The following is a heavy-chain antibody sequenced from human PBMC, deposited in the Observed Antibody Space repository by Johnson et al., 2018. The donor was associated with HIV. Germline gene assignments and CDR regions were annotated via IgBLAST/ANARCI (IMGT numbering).Heavy chain of an antibody. CDR3: ARSWELRDAFDI. CDR1: GFTFSSYA. Sequence: QVQLVESGGGVVQPGRSLRLSCAASGFTFSSYAMHWVRQAPGKGLEWVAVISYDGSNKYYADSVKGRFTISRDNSKNTLYLQMNSLRAEDTAVYYCARSWELRDAFDIWGQGTMVTVSS. V-gene: IGHV3-30*04. J-gene: IGHJ3*02. D-gene: IGHD1-26*01. CDR2: ISYDGSNK.